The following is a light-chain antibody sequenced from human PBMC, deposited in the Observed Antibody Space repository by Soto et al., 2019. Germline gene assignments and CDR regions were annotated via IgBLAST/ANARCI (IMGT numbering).Light chain of an antibody. CDR1: QDISNS. CDR3: QRYNDYQYI. J-gene: IGKJ2*01. V-gene: IGKV1-33*01. Sequence: DIQMTQSPSSLSASVGDRVTITCQASQDISNSLNWYQQKPGKAPKLLIYDASNLEAGVPSRFSGSGSGTDFTFTISSLQPADIATYYCQRYNDYQYIFGQGTRLEIK. CDR2: DAS.